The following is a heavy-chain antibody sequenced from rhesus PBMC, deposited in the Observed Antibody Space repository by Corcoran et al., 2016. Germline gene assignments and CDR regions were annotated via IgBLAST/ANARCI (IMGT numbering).Heavy chain of an antibody. J-gene: IGHJ4*01. CDR1: GGSISSGYD. CDR2: MYGSSGST. D-gene: IGHD6-31*01. V-gene: IGHV4-76*01. CDR3: ARAMAAAGNFDY. Sequence: QVQLQESGPGVVKPSETLSLTCAVSGGSISSGYDWSWIRQPPGKGLECIGYMYGSSGSTNYNPSLKNRVTISKDASKNQFSLKLSSVTAADTAVYYCARAMAAAGNFDYWGQGVLVTVSS.